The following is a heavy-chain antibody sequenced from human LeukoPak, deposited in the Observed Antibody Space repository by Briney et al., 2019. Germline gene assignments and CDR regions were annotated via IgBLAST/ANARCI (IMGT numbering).Heavy chain of an antibody. CDR3: ARADCSSSTCYLRRSWFDP. J-gene: IGHJ5*02. CDR2: ISTSSRYI. V-gene: IGHV3-21*01. D-gene: IGHD2-2*01. Sequence: GSLRLSCAASGFTLSYFDMNWVRQAPGKGLGWVSSISTSSRYIYYKDSVRGRFTISRDDAKNSLHLEMNSLRAEDTAVYYCARADCSSSTCYLRRSWFDPWGQGTLVTVSS. CDR1: GFTLSYFD.